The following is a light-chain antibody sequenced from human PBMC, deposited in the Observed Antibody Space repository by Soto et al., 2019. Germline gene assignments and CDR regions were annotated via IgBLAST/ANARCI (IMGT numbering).Light chain of an antibody. CDR2: AVS. V-gene: IGLV2-14*03. J-gene: IGLJ1*01. CDR3: SSYEGSSNV. Sequence: QSALTQPASVSGSPGQSITISCSGTSSDIGSYNHVAWYQQFPGKSPKLMIYAVSDRPPGVSDRFSGSKSGNTASLTVSGLKDEDEDDYDCSSYEGSSNVFGTGPKGTV. CDR1: SSDIGSYNH.